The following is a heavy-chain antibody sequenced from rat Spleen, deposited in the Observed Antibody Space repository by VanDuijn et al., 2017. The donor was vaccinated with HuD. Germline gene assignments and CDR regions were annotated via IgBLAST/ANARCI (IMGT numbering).Heavy chain of an antibody. V-gene: IGHV3-1*01. CDR3: ARNDGTYYYRFAY. J-gene: IGHJ3*01. Sequence: EVQLQESGPGLVKPSQSLSLTCSVTGYSITSNYWGWIRKFPGNKMEWMGYISYSGSTSYNPSLKSRISITRDTSKNQFFLQLNSVTTEDTATYYCARNDGTYYYRFAYWGQGTLVTVSS. CDR1: GYSITSNY. D-gene: IGHD1-12*02. CDR2: ISYSGST.